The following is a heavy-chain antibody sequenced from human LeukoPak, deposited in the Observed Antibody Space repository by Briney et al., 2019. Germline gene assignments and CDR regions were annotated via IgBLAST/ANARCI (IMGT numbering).Heavy chain of an antibody. V-gene: IGHV1-69*05. J-gene: IGHJ6*03. Sequence: SVKVSCKASGGTFSSYAISWVRQAPGQGLEWMGGIIPIFGTANYAQKFQGRVTITTDESTSTAYMELSSLRSEDTAVYYCARTSSYGSEGFYYYMDVWGKGTTVTVSS. CDR1: GGTFSSYA. D-gene: IGHD5-18*01. CDR2: IIPIFGTA. CDR3: ARTSSYGSEGFYYYMDV.